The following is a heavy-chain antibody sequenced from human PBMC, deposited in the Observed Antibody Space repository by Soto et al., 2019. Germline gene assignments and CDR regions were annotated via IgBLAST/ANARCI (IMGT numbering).Heavy chain of an antibody. CDR2: INGYNGNT. V-gene: IGHV1-18*01. CDR1: GYMFPSYG. J-gene: IGHJ6*03. D-gene: IGHD2-2*01. Sequence: GASVKVSCKASGYMFPSYGITWVRQAPGQGLEWMGWINGYNGNTNYAQKFQGRVTLTTDTSMTTAYLGLRSLTSDDTAVYYCAREYRKNVVVVPAAYHYYYIDVWGKGTTVTVSS. CDR3: AREYRKNVVVVPAAYHYYYIDV.